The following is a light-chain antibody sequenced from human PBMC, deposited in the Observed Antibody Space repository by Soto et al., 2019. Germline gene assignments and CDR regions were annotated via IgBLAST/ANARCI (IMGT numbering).Light chain of an antibody. CDR1: QSVSSN. CDR2: GAS. J-gene: IGKJ4*01. Sequence: EIVMTQSPATLSVSPGERATLSCRASQSVSSNLAWYQQKPGQAPGLLIYGASTRATGIPARFSGSGSGTEFTLTISSLQSEDFAVYSCQQYNNWPPSFGGGTKVEIK. V-gene: IGKV3-15*01. CDR3: QQYNNWPPS.